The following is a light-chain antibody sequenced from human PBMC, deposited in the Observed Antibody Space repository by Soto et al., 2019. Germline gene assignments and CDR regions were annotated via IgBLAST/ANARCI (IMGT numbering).Light chain of an antibody. J-gene: IGKJ5*01. V-gene: IGKV2-30*01. CDR3: VQASHWPPT. CDR1: ESLVTRDGNAY. CDR2: KAS. Sequence: DVVMTQSPLSLPVTLGQSASISCRSSESLVTRDGNAYLDWFQQSPGQSPRRLIYKASDRDSGVPDRISGSGSATYFTLKISRVEAEDVGVYFCVQASHWPPTFGQGTRLEIK.